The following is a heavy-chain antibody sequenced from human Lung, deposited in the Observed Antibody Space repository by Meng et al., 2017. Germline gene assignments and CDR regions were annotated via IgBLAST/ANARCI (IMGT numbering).Heavy chain of an antibody. CDR3: ARGGVTTDD. D-gene: IGHD4-17*01. Sequence: EVQLVGDGGGLVQPGGSLGLSCAASGFTFSTHWMHWVRQAPGKGLEWVSRITGDGSSTIYADSVQGRFTMSRDNAKNTLSLQMNSLRAEDTAVYYCARGGVTTDDWGQGTLVTVSS. CDR2: ITGDGSST. V-gene: IGHV3-74*01. J-gene: IGHJ4*02. CDR1: GFTFSTHW.